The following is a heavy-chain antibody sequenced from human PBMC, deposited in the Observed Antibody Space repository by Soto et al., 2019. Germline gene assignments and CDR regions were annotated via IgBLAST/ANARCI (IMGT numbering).Heavy chain of an antibody. V-gene: IGHV4-4*07. Sequence: QLQLQESGPGLVKASETLSLTCIVSGGSISEKYWNWVRQPPGKGLEWIGLIFANGHTDYKPSLKSRVTMSVDASKNQFSLRLTSMTAADTAVYYCVASLAASGLNWLDPWGRGTLVTVSS. CDR1: GGSISEKY. CDR3: VASLAASGLNWLDP. D-gene: IGHD6-13*01. J-gene: IGHJ5*02. CDR2: IFANGHT.